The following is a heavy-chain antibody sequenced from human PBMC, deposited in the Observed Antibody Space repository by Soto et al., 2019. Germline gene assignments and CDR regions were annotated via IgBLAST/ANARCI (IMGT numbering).Heavy chain of an antibody. CDR1: GFSLSNARMG. CDR3: ARILNPFDYCSSTSCYPRGWFDP. Sequence: QVTLKESGPVLVKPTETLTLTCTVSGFSLSNARMGVSWIRQPPGKALEWLAHIFSNDEKSYSTSLKSRLTISKDTSKSQVVLTMTNMDPVDTATYYCARILNPFDYCSSTSCYPRGWFDPWGQGTLVTVSS. V-gene: IGHV2-26*01. D-gene: IGHD2-2*01. J-gene: IGHJ5*02. CDR2: IFSNDEK.